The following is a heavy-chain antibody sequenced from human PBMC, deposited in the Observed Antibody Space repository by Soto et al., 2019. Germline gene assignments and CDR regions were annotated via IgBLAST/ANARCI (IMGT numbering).Heavy chain of an antibody. Sequence: QVQLVQSGAEVKKPGASVKVSCKASGYTFTSYAMHWVRQAPGQRLEWMGWINAGNGNTKYSQKFQGRVTITRDTSASRAYMELSSLRSEDTAVYYCARDISSGWFSFAYRGQETLVTVSS. CDR2: INAGNGNT. CDR1: GYTFTSYA. D-gene: IGHD6-19*01. CDR3: ARDISSGWFSFAY. J-gene: IGHJ4*02. V-gene: IGHV1-3*01.